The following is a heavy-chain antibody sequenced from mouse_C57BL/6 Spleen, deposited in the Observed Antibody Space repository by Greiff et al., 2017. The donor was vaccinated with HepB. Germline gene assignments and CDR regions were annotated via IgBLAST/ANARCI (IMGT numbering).Heavy chain of an antibody. CDR1: GYTFTSYG. Sequence: QVQLKQSGAELARPGASVKLSCKASGYTFTSYGISWVKQRTGQGLEWIGEIYPRSGNTYYNEKFKGKATLTADKSSSTAYMELRSLTSEDSAVYFCARKDYYGRNYFDYWGQGTTLTVSS. CDR2: IYPRSGNT. D-gene: IGHD1-1*01. J-gene: IGHJ2*01. CDR3: ARKDYYGRNYFDY. V-gene: IGHV1-81*01.